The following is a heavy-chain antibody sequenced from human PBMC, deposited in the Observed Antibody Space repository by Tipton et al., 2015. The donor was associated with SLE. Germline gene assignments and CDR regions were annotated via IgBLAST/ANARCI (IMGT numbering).Heavy chain of an antibody. D-gene: IGHD5-24*01. CDR3: GRWGDGYKLFDY. V-gene: IGHV4-61*05. Sequence: GLVKPSETLSLTCTVSGGSISSSSYYWGWIRQPPGKGLEWIGYIYYSGSTNYNPSLKSRLTISVDTSKNQFSLKLSSVTAADTAVYCCGRWGDGYKLFDYWGRGPVVTVSS. CDR1: GGSISSSSYY. J-gene: IGHJ4*02. CDR2: IYYSGST.